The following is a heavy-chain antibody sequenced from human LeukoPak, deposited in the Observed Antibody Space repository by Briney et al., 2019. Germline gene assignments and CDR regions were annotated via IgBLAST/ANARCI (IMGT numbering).Heavy chain of an antibody. CDR3: ATDMTYGDYTPNDY. CDR2: FDPEDGET. J-gene: IGHJ4*02. D-gene: IGHD4-17*01. V-gene: IGHV1-24*01. Sequence: ASVKVSCKVSGYTLTELSMHWVRQAPGKGLEWMGGFDPEDGETIYAQRFQGRVTMTEDTSTDTAYMELSSLRSEDTAVYYCATDMTYGDYTPNDYWGQGTLVTVSS. CDR1: GYTLTELS.